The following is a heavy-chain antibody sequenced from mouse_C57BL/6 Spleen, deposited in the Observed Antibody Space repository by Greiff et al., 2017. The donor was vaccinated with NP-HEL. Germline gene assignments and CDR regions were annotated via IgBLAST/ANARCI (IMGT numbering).Heavy chain of an antibody. CDR1: GYTFTDYY. Sequence: QVQLKESGAELVRPGASVKLSCKASGYTFTDYYINWVKQRPGQGLEWIARIYPGSGNTYYNEKFKGKATLTAEKSSSTAYMQLSSLTSGDSAVYFCARYSMDYWGQGTSVTVSS. J-gene: IGHJ4*01. CDR3: ARYSMDY. CDR2: IYPGSGNT. V-gene: IGHV1-76*01.